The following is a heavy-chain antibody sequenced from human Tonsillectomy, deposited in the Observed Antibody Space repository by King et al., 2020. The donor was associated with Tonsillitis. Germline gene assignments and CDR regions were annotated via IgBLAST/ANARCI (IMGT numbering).Heavy chain of an antibody. J-gene: IGHJ4*02. V-gene: IGHV4-59*01. CDR1: GGSISSYY. CDR3: ARDLGYYDSSGYYPTDYFDY. Sequence: VQLQESGPGLVKPSETLSLTCTVSGGSISSYYWSWIRQPPGKGLEWIGYIFYSGSTNYNPSLKSRVTMSVDTSKNQFSLQLSSVHAADTAVYYCARDLGYYDSSGYYPTDYFDYWGQGTQVTVSS. D-gene: IGHD3-22*01. CDR2: IFYSGST.